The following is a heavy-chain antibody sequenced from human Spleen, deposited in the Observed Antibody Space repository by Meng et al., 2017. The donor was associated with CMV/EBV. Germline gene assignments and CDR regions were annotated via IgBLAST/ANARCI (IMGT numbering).Heavy chain of an antibody. CDR2: IRYDGSNE. V-gene: IGHV3-30*02. J-gene: IGHJ4*02. CDR3: VKGAGWTFDY. CDR1: RFTFSNYG. D-gene: IGHD1-14*01. Sequence: GGSLRLSCEASRFTFSNYGMHWVRQAPDKGLEWVAFIRYDGSNEYYADSVKGRFTISRDNSKNTLYLQMNSLRAEDTAVYYCVKGAGWTFDYWGQGTLVTVSS.